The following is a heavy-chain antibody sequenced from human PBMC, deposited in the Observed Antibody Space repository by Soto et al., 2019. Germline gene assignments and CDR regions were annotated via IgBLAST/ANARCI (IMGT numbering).Heavy chain of an antibody. D-gene: IGHD1-26*01. J-gene: IGHJ4*02. CDR3: ASGSYWSHQYYFDY. CDR1: GFTFSSYW. V-gene: IGHV3-7*03. CDR2: IKQDGSEK. Sequence: PGGNLRLSCAASGFTFSSYWMSWVRQAPGKGLEWVANIKQDGSEKYYVDSVKGRFTISRDNAKNSLYLQMNSLRAEDTAVYYCASGSYWSHQYYFDYWGQGTLVTVSS.